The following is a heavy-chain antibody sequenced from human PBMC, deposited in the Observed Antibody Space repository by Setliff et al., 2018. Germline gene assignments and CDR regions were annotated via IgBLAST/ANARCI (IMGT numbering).Heavy chain of an antibody. V-gene: IGHV1-18*01. CDR2: ISAYNGNT. Sequence: ASVKVSCKASGYTFTSYGISWVRQAPGQGLEWMGWISAYNGNTNYAQKLQGRVTMTTDTSTSTAYMELRSLRSDDTAIYFCARHSGRYYVPGTFDSWGQGTLVTVSS. D-gene: IGHD1-26*01. CDR3: ARHSGRYYVPGTFDS. CDR1: GYTFTSYG. J-gene: IGHJ4*02.